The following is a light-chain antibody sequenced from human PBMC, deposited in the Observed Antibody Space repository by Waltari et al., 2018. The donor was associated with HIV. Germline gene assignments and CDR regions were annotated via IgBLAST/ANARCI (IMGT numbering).Light chain of an antibody. CDR1: TGAATTGHY. CDR2: DTH. Sequence: QAVVTPEPSLTVSPGGPVTLTCGSSTGAATTGHYPYWFQQKPGQAHRTLIYDTHTKLSWTPARFSVSLLGGKAALTLSGAQPEDEAEYYCLLSYSGTRVFGGGTKLTVL. J-gene: IGLJ3*02. CDR3: LLSYSGTRV. V-gene: IGLV7-46*01.